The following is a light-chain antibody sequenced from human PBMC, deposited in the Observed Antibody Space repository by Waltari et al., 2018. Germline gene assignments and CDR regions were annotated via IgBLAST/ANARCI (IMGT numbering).Light chain of an antibody. CDR2: DVF. V-gene: IGLV2-11*01. CDR1: SNDVGGYNH. CDR3: CSYAGSYTVL. Sequence: QSALTQPRSVSGSPGQSVTFSCTGTSNDVGGYNHVSWYQQSPGKAPKLIIYDVFNRPSAVPDRFSGSKSGNTASLTISGLQADDEADYYCCSYAGSYTVLFGGGTKLTVL. J-gene: IGLJ2*01.